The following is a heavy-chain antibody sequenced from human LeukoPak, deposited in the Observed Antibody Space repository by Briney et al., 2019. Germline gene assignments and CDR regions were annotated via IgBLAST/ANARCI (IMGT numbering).Heavy chain of an antibody. CDR2: IIPIFGTA. D-gene: IGHD2-15*01. CDR1: GGTFSSYA. V-gene: IGHV1-69*06. Sequence: SVKVSCKASGGTFSSYAISWVRQAPGQGLEWMGGIIPIFGTANYAQRFQGRVTITADKSTSTAYMELSSLRSEDTAVYYCARNQPPRYCSGGSCYSLADYWGQGTLVTVSS. CDR3: ARNQPPRYCSGGSCYSLADY. J-gene: IGHJ4*02.